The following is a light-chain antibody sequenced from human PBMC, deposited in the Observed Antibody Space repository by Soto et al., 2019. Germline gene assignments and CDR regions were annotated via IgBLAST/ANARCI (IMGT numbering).Light chain of an antibody. CDR1: QSLLHSNGYNY. CDR2: LGS. V-gene: IGKV2-28*01. CDR3: MQALQTTWT. Sequence: DIVMTQSPLSLPVTPGEPASISCRSSQSLLHSNGYNYLDWYLQKPGQSPQLLIYLGSNRASGVPVRFSGSGSGTDFTLQISRVEAEDVGVYYCMQALQTTWTFGQGTKVEIK. J-gene: IGKJ1*01.